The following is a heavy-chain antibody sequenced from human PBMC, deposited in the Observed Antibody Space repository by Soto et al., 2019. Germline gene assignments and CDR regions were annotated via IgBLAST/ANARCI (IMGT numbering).Heavy chain of an antibody. CDR3: ARHPMRPRDFWHYYYGMDV. CDR1: GGSISSSSYY. J-gene: IGHJ6*02. Sequence: SETLSLTCTVSGGSISSSSYYWGWIRQPPGKGLEWIGSIYYSGSTYYNPSLKSRVTISVDTSKNQFSLKLSSVTAADTAVYYCARHPMRPRDFWHYYYGMDVWGQGTTVTVSS. CDR2: IYYSGST. D-gene: IGHD3-3*01. V-gene: IGHV4-39*01.